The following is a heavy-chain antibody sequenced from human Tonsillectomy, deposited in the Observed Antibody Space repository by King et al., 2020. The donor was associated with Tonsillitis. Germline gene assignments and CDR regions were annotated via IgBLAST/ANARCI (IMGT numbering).Heavy chain of an antibody. CDR2: ISSTSKYI. CDR3: ARDVLGGFDY. CDR1: GFSFSSYA. V-gene: IGHV3-21*01. Sequence: VQLVESGGGLVKPGGSLRLSCTASGFSFSSYAMNWVRQAPGKGLEWVSSISSTSKYIFYADSVKGRFTISRDNAKNSLFLQMSGLGAGDTAVYYCARDVLGGFDYWGQGTLVPVSS. D-gene: IGHD3-16*01. J-gene: IGHJ4*02.